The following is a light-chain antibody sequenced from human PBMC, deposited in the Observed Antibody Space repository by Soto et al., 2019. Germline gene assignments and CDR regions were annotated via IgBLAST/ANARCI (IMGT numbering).Light chain of an antibody. V-gene: IGKV1-6*01. CDR3: LQDKSYPYT. CDR2: AIS. CDR1: QDVRND. Sequence: AIQMTQSPSSLSASVGDRVTITCRASQDVRNDLGWYQQKPGKAPRLLIYAISTLQSGVPSRFSGSGSGTDFTLTISNLQTEDFATYYCLQDKSYPYTFGQGTKLEI. J-gene: IGKJ2*01.